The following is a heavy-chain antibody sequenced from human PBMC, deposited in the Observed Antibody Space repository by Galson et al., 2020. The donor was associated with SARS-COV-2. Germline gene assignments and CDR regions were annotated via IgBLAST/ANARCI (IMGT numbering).Heavy chain of an antibody. J-gene: IGHJ4*02. D-gene: IGHD6-13*01. V-gene: IGHV3-30-3*01. CDR2: ISYDGSNK. Sequence: GGSLRLSCAASGFTFSSYAMHWVRQAPGKGLEWVAVISYDGSNKYYADSVKGRFTISRDNSKNTLYLQMNSLRAEDTAVNYCASSGYSSSWYHYFDYWGQGTLVTVSS. CDR1: GFTFSSYA. CDR3: ASSGYSSSWYHYFDY.